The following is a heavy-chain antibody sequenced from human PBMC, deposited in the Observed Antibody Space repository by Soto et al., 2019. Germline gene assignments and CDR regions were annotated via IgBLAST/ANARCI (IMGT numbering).Heavy chain of an antibody. D-gene: IGHD6-6*01. J-gene: IGHJ3*02. CDR2: IYWNDDK. CDR1: GISLSTSGVG. CDR3: ARGLATLPVFAFDI. V-gene: IGHV2-5*01. Sequence: ESGATLVNPTQTLTLTCTPSGISLSTSGVGLGWIRQTPGKALEWLALIYWNDDKHYNPSLRTRLTITKDTSKNQAVLTMTNMDPVDTATYYCARGLATLPVFAFDIWDQGXVVTVPS.